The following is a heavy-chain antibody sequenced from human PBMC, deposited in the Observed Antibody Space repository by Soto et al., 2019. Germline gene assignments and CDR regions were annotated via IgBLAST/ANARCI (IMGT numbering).Heavy chain of an antibody. J-gene: IGHJ3*02. CDR2: TWYDESHK. V-gene: IGHV3-33*01. Sequence: QVQLVESGGGVVQPGRSLRLSCVASGFTFSGYGMHWVRQAPGEGLEWVAMTWYDESHKYYADSVKDRFTISRDNSKNTLYLQMNSLRDEDSAVYYCATELNDMQAFDIWGQGTMVTVSS. CDR3: ATELNDMQAFDI. CDR1: GFTFSGYG. D-gene: IGHD1-1*01.